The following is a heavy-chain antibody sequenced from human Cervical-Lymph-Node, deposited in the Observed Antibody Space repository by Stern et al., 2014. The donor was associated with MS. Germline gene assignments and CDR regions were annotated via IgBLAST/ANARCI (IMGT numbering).Heavy chain of an antibody. J-gene: IGHJ4*02. CDR3: ARNVGDTTLGH. CDR2: ISPIFGTA. Sequence: QVQLVESGAEVKKSGSSVKVSCKASGGTIRSYVITWARQASGQGPEWMGEISPIFGTATDAQQFQGRVTITEDEYTSTVYIELSSLRSEDTAVYYCARNVGDTTLGHWGQGSQVIVSS. V-gene: IGHV1-69*01. D-gene: IGHD3-16*01. CDR1: GGTIRSYV.